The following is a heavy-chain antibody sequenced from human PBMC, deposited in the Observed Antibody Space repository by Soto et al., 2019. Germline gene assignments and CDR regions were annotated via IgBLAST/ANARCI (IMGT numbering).Heavy chain of an antibody. CDR2: IWYDGSNK. CDR3: ARDLSPRDYSSSPIAHH. D-gene: IGHD6-6*01. Sequence: GGSLRLSCAASGFTFSSYGMHWVRQAPGKGLEWVAVIWYDGSNKYYADSVKGRFTISRDNSKNTLYLQMNSLRAEDTAVYYCARDLSPRDYSSSPIAHHWGQGTLVTVSS. CDR1: GFTFSSYG. J-gene: IGHJ1*01. V-gene: IGHV3-33*01.